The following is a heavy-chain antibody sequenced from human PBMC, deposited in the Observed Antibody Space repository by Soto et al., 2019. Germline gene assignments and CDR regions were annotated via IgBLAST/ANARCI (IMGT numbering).Heavy chain of an antibody. Sequence: SETLSLTCFVSGGSIGTYHWSWIRQPPGQGLEWIGYIYHNGDSSYNPSLQSRVTMSVDTSSQVSLKLASVTAADTAFYYCAIDDIATAHMVLQTWGQGVLVTVSS. CDR1: GGSIGTYH. CDR3: AIDDIATAHMVLQT. V-gene: IGHV4-59*12. D-gene: IGHD2-15*01. CDR2: IYHNGDS. J-gene: IGHJ4*01.